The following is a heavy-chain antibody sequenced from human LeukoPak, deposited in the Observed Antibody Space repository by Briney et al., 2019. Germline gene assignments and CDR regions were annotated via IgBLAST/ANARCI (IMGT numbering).Heavy chain of an antibody. CDR3: AAYYYGSGVFDY. V-gene: IGHV4-38-2*02. CDR2: IYHSGST. Sequence: SETLSLTCTVSGYSISSGYYWGWIRQPPGKGLEWIGSIYHSGSTYYNPSLKSRVTISIDTSKNQFSLKLSSVTAADTAVYYCAAYYYGSGVFDYWGQGTLVTVSS. D-gene: IGHD3-10*01. J-gene: IGHJ4*02. CDR1: GYSISSGYY.